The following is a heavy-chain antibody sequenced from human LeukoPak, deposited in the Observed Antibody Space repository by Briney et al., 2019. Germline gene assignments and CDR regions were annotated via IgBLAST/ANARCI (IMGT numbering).Heavy chain of an antibody. CDR3: AKDWGLSWPGELWFRELLPSYFDY. CDR1: GFTFSSYA. J-gene: IGHJ4*02. Sequence: GSLRLSCAASGFTFSSYAMSWVRQAPGKGLEWVSAISGSGGSTYYADSVKGRFTISRDNSKNTLYLQMNSLRAEDTAVYYCAKDWGLSWPGELWFRELLPSYFDYWGQGTLVTVSS. D-gene: IGHD3-10*01. CDR2: ISGSGGST. V-gene: IGHV3-23*01.